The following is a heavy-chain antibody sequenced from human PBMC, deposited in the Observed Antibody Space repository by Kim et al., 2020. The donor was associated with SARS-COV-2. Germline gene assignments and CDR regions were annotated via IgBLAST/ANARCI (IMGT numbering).Heavy chain of an antibody. CDR3: AKEVGRRLLGIRGYYFDY. V-gene: IGHV3-23*01. Sequence: GGSLRLSCAASGFTFSSYAMSWVRQAPGKGLEWVSAISGSGGSTYYADSVKGRFTISRDNSKNTLYLQMNSLRAEDTAVYYCAKEVGRRLLGIRGYYFDYWGQGTLVTVSS. D-gene: IGHD2-15*01. J-gene: IGHJ4*02. CDR2: ISGSGGST. CDR1: GFTFSSYA.